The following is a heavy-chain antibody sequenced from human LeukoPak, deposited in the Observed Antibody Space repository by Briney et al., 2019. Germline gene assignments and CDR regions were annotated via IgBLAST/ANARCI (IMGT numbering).Heavy chain of an antibody. D-gene: IGHD3-22*01. J-gene: IGHJ4*02. CDR3: AKATGLIVVVIYFDY. Sequence: PGGSLRLSCAASGFTFSSNAMSWVRQAPGKGLEWVSAISGSGGSTYYADSVKGRFTISRDNSKNTLYLQMNSLRAGDTAVYYCAKATGLIVVVIYFDYWGQGTLVTVSS. V-gene: IGHV3-23*01. CDR2: ISGSGGST. CDR1: GFTFSSNA.